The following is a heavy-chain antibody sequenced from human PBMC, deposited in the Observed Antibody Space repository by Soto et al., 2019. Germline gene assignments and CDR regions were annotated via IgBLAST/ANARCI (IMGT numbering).Heavy chain of an antibody. CDR2: IVVGSGNT. CDR1: GFTFTSSA. D-gene: IGHD3-3*01. V-gene: IGHV1-58*01. J-gene: IGHJ6*02. Sequence: ASVKVSCKASGFTFTSSAVQWVRQARGQRLEWIGWIVVGSGNTNYAQKFQERVTITRDMSTSTAYMELSSLRSEDTAVYYCAAERGYDFWSGYYYYYYGMDVWGQGTTVTVSS. CDR3: AAERGYDFWSGYYYYYYGMDV.